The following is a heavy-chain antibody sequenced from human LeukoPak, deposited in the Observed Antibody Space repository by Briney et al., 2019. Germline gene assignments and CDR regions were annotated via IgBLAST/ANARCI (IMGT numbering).Heavy chain of an antibody. J-gene: IGHJ4*02. CDR2: ISYDGSNK. CDR1: EFTLSTYP. CDR3: ARDPCGGDCYTDY. Sequence: GGSRRLSCAASEFTLSTYPLRWVRQALCKGLEWVEVISYDGSNKYYADSVKGRFTISRDNSKNTLYLQMNSLRAEDTAVYYCARDPCGGDCYTDYWGQGTLVTVSS. V-gene: IGHV3-30*04. D-gene: IGHD2-21*02.